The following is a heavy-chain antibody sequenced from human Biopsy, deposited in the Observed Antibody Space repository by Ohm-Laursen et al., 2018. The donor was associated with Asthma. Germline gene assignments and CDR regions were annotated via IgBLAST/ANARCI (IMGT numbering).Heavy chain of an antibody. D-gene: IGHD2-15*01. J-gene: IGHJ4*02. CDR3: ARGRGYCRDGNCYNYYFEN. Sequence: SQTLSLTCTVSGASISSGGYYWSWIRHHPGSGLEWIGYIDYSGTTYYNPSLKSRVSLSPDTSKNQFSLRLSSLTAADTAVYYCARGRGYCRDGNCYNYYFENWGQGTLVTVFS. CDR2: IDYSGTT. CDR1: GASISSGGYY. V-gene: IGHV4-31*03.